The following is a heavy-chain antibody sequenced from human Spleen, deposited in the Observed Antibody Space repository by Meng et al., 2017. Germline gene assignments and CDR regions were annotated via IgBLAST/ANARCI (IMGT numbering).Heavy chain of an antibody. CDR3: SRCPTTMAPDFDY. CDR2: ITQSCSS. V-gene: IGHV4-34*01. D-gene: IGHD4-11*01. J-gene: IGHJ4*02. Sequence: SVHPSLTAFCSGGSSIEYTLRWIRQPPGKGREWVGVITQSCSSSDNRSLESLETISVDTTQTNLSLKLISVTAVDSAVSDCSRCPTTMAPDFDYWGQGTLVTVSS. CDR1: GGSSIEYT.